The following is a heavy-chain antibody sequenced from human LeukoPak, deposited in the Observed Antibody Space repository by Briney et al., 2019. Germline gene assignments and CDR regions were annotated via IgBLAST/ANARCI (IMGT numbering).Heavy chain of an antibody. CDR2: ISSGGTT. J-gene: IGHJ4*02. Sequence: GGSLRLSCAASRFTFSDYYMSWIRQAPGKGLEWVSYISSGGTTYYADSVKGRFTISRDNAQSSLYMQMNSLRAEDTAVYYRARGGLQAGGSARNDYWGQGTLVTVSS. CDR1: RFTFSDYY. CDR3: ARGGLQAGGSARNDY. D-gene: IGHD2-21*01. V-gene: IGHV3-11*01.